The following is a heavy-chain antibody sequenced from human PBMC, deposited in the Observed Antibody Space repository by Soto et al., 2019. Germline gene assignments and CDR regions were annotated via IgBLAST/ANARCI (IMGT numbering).Heavy chain of an antibody. Sequence: QVQLQESGPGLVNPSQTLSLTCTVSGDSISSGDYYWSWVRQPPGKGLEWIGYINYSGNTYNNPSLKSLVTMSIDTSKNQFSLRLSSVTAADTAVYYCARGADPWGQGTLVTVSS. J-gene: IGHJ5*02. CDR3: ARGADP. V-gene: IGHV4-30-4*01. CDR2: INYSGNT. CDR1: GDSISSGDYY.